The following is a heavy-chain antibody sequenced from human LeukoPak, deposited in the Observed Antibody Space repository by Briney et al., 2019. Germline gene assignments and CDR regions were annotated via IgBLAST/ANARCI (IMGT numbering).Heavy chain of an antibody. CDR2: IKQDGSEK. J-gene: IGHJ4*02. V-gene: IGHV3-7*01. CDR3: AKDTGRTGTTFDY. CDR1: GFTFSSYW. D-gene: IGHD1-1*01. Sequence: GGSLRLSCAASGFTFSSYWMSWVRQAPGKGLEWVANIKQDGSEKYYADSVKGRFTISRDNSKNTLYLQMNSLRAEDTAVYYCAKDTGRTGTTFDYWGQGTLVTVSS.